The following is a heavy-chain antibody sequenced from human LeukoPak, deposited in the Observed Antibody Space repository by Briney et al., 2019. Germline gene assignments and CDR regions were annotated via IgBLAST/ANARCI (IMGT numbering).Heavy chain of an antibody. CDR3: ASAYYDSSGYALDY. CDR1: GYTFTGYY. Sequence: ASVKVSCKASGYTFTGYYMHWVRQAPGQGLEWMGWINPNSGGTNYAQKFQGRVTMTRDTSIGTAYMELSRLRSDDTAVYYCASAYYDSSGYALDYWGQGTLVTVSS. J-gene: IGHJ4*02. CDR2: INPNSGGT. V-gene: IGHV1-2*02. D-gene: IGHD3-22*01.